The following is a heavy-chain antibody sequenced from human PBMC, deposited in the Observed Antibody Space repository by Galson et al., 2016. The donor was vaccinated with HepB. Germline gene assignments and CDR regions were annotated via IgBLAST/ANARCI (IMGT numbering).Heavy chain of an antibody. Sequence: SVKVSCKASGYPFTSFDVYWVRQASGHGLEWMGWMNPNSANTGYAQRFQGRVTITRNNSRSTAYMELRSLRSDDTAIYYCARGSYDVLTGYHYALEVWGQGTTVIVSS. CDR3: ARGSYDVLTGYHYALEV. D-gene: IGHD3-9*01. V-gene: IGHV1-8*01. J-gene: IGHJ6*02. CDR2: MNPNSANT. CDR1: GYPFTSFD.